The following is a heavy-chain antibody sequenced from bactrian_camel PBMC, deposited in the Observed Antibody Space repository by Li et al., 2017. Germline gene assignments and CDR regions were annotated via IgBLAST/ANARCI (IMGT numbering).Heavy chain of an antibody. CDR2: IMATGKNT. Sequence: HVQLVESGGGSVQAGGSLRLSCSVSSYTDRSCMGWFRQAAGKERESVAAIMATGKNTYYAESVKGRFIITRDKAKDLVYLQMNGLQPEDTGMYYCAADQLYGTCRDVLDSPARGQGTQVTV. V-gene: IGHV3-3*01. J-gene: IGHJ4*01. CDR1: SYTDRSC. CDR3: AADQLYGTCRDVLDSPA. D-gene: IGHD7*01.